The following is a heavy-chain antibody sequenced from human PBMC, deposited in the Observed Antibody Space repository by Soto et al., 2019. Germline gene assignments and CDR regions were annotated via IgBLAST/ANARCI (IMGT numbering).Heavy chain of an antibody. CDR1: GGSFSGYY. Sequence: PSETLSLTCAVYGGSFSGYYWSWIRQPPGKGLEWIGEINHSGSTNYNPSLKSRVTISVDTSKNQFSLKLSSVTAADTAAYYCARGIYGDYSSGSPFDYWGQGTLVTVSS. V-gene: IGHV4-34*01. D-gene: IGHD4-17*01. CDR2: INHSGST. CDR3: ARGIYGDYSSGSPFDY. J-gene: IGHJ4*02.